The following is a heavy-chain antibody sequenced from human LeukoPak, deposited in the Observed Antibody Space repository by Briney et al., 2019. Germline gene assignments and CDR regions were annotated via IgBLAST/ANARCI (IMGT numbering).Heavy chain of an antibody. D-gene: IGHD4-17*01. CDR3: ARWTTVTRAFDF. CDR1: GGSFSGYY. V-gene: IGHV4-34*10. J-gene: IGHJ4*02. CDR2: IHYSGSI. Sequence: SETLSLTCGVSGGSFSGYYWTWIRQSPGKGLEWLGEIHYSGSINYNPSLKSRVTMSVDTSKNQFSLTLNSVTAADTGVYYCARWTTVTRAFDFWGQGTLVTVSS.